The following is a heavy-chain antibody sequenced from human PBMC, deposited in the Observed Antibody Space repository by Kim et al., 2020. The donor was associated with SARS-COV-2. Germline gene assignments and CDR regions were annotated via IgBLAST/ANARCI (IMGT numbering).Heavy chain of an antibody. CDR2: GGST. Sequence: GGSTYYADSVKGRFTISRDNSKNTLYLQMNSLRAEDTAVYYCAKSLRFDPWGQGTLVTVSS. CDR3: AKSLRFDP. V-gene: IGHV3-23*01. J-gene: IGHJ5*02.